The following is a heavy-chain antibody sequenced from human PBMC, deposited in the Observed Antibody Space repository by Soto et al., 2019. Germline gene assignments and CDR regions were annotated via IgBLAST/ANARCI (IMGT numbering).Heavy chain of an antibody. D-gene: IGHD6-13*01. CDR3: ARDSSWVPDY. V-gene: IGHV3-33*01. Sequence: QVQLVESGGGVVQPGTSLRLSCAASGFTFSYYGIHWVRQAPGKGLEWVAVIWNDGSNKYYTDSVKGRFTISRDNSKNTLYLQMNSLRVEDTAVYYCARDSSWVPDYWGQGTLVTVSS. CDR1: GFTFSYYG. CDR2: IWNDGSNK. J-gene: IGHJ4*02.